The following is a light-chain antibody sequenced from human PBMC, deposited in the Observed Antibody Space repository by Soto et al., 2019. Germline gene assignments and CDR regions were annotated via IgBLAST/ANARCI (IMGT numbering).Light chain of an antibody. V-gene: IGLV2-14*01. CDR3: SSYTSSSTLLYV. CDR2: DVS. J-gene: IGLJ1*01. Sequence: QSALTQPASVSGSPGQSITISCTGTSSDVGGYNYVSWYQQHPGKAPKLMIYDVSNRPSGASNRFSGSKSGNTASLTISGLQAEDEADYYCSSYTSSSTLLYVFGTGTTVTVL. CDR1: SSDVGGYNY.